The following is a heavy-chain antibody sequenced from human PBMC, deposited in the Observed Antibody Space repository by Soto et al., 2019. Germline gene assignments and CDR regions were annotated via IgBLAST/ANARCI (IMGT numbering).Heavy chain of an antibody. J-gene: IGHJ5*02. CDR1: GFMFSDYA. CDR3: AKDAIANDGIWLMDS. D-gene: IGHD3-16*01. V-gene: IGHV3-23*01. CDR2: LLRPGRST. Sequence: PGGSLRLSWAASGFMFSDYAMTWARQAPGKELEWVSGLLRPGRSTYYADSVKGRFTISGDTSANTVYLQMDSLRAEDTAVYYCAKDAIANDGIWLMDSWGQGTVVTVPS.